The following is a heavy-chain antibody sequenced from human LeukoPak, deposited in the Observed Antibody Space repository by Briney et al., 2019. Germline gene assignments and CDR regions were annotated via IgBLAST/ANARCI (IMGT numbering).Heavy chain of an antibody. J-gene: IGHJ4*02. D-gene: IGHD3-3*01. CDR2: ITSNGYSV. Sequence: GGSLRLSCAASGFTFSDYYMGWIRQAPGKGLEWVSYITSNGYSVYYAASVKGRFTISRDNAKNSLYLQVNSLTAEDTAVYYRARAGVDTSGYYYQGFDYWGQGTLVTVSS. CDR1: GFTFSDYY. V-gene: IGHV3-11*04. CDR3: ARAGVDTSGYYYQGFDY.